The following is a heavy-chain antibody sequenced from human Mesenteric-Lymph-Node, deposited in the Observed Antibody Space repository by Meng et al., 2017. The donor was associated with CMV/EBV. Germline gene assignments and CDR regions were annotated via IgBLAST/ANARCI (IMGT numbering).Heavy chain of an antibody. CDR2: INHSGST. Sequence: SFSGYYWSWIRQPPGKGLEWIGEINHSGSTNYNPSLKSRVTISVDTSKNQFSLKLSSMTAADTAVYYCARAKVVLRFLEGRGWFDPWGQGTLVTVSS. CDR1: SFSGYY. V-gene: IGHV4-34*01. CDR3: ARAKVVLRFLEGRGWFDP. J-gene: IGHJ5*02. D-gene: IGHD3-3*01.